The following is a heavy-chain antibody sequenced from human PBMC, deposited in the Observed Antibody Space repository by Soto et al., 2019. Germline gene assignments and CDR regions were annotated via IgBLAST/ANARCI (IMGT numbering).Heavy chain of an antibody. CDR2: ISAYNGNT. Sequence: QVQLVLSGAEVKKPGASVKVSCKASGYTFTSCGISWVRQAPGQGLEWMGWISAYNGNTNYAQKLQGRVTMTTDTSTSTAYMELRSLRSDDTAVYYCARDRPQLRYFDWLSIDYWGQGTLVTVSS. V-gene: IGHV1-18*01. CDR3: ARDRPQLRYFDWLSIDY. CDR1: GYTFTSCG. J-gene: IGHJ4*02. D-gene: IGHD3-9*01.